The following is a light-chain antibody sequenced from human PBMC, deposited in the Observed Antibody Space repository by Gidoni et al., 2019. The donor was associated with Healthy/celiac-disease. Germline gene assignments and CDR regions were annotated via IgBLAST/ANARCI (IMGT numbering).Light chain of an antibody. CDR3: AAWDDSLNGPV. CDR2: SNN. V-gene: IGLV1-44*01. Sequence: QSVLTHPPSASGTPGHRVTIPCSGSSPNIGSNTVNWYQQLPGTAPKLLIYSNNQRPSGVPDRFSGSKSGTSASLAISGLQSEDEADYYCAAWDDSLNGPVFGGGTKLTVL. CDR1: SPNIGSNT. J-gene: IGLJ2*01.